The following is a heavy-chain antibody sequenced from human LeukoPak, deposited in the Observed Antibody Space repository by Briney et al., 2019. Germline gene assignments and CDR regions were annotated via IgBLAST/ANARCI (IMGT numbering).Heavy chain of an antibody. D-gene: IGHD6-19*01. V-gene: IGHV3-9*01. Sequence: GGSLRLSCVACGFRIDDYAMSWVRQAPGKGLEWVSGISWNSGSIGYADSVKGRFIISRDNAKNSVYLRLNSLRPEDTALYYCAKASGGWYSLTSGWSFDYWGRGTLVTVSS. CDR1: GFRIDDYA. J-gene: IGHJ4*02. CDR2: ISWNSGSI. CDR3: AKASGGWYSLTSGWSFDY.